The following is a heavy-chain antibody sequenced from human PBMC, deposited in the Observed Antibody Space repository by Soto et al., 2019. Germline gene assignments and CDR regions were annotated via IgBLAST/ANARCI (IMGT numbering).Heavy chain of an antibody. CDR2: ISGGGSYI. CDR3: ARDSDCHSTSCFFPPHV. V-gene: IGHV3-21*06. J-gene: IGHJ6*02. CDR1: GCSFSIEK. Sequence: ERALRGPCLAPGCSFSIEKMSWVRQVPGNGLEWVLGISGGGSYIFYADSVQGRFSSSRDNPKNSLFLEMNSLRVEDTAVYYCARDSDCHSTSCFFPPHVWGQGTTVTVSS. D-gene: IGHD2-2*01.